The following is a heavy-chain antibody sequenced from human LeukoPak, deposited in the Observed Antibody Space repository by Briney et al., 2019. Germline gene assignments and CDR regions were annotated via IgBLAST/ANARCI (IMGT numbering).Heavy chain of an antibody. CDR3: AKRGNERGVAGPLNWFDP. CDR2: ISGSGSNT. J-gene: IGHJ5*02. V-gene: IGHV3-23*01. Sequence: PGASLRLSCVASGFTFSTYAMTWVRQAPGKGLEWVSGISGSGSNTHYADSVKGRFTISRDNSNNTLYLQMNSLRGEDTAVYYCAKRGNERGVAGPLNWFDPWGQGILVTVSS. D-gene: IGHD3-10*01. CDR1: GFTFSTYA.